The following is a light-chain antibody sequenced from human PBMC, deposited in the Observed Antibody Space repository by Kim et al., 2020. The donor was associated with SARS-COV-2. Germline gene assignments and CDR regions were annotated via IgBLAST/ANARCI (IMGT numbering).Light chain of an antibody. Sequence: DIQMTQSPSTLSASVGDRVTITCRASQSISSWLAWYQQKPGKAPKLLIYKASSLESGVPSRFSGSGSGTEFTLTISSLQPDDFATYYCQHSETFGGGTKVDIK. CDR2: KAS. V-gene: IGKV1-5*03. CDR1: QSISSW. J-gene: IGKJ4*01. CDR3: QHSET.